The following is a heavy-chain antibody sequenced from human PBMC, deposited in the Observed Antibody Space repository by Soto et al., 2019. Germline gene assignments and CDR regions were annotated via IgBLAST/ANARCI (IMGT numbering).Heavy chain of an antibody. V-gene: IGHV1-69*02. Sequence: QVQLVQSGAEVKKPGSSVKVSCKASGGTFSSYTISWVRQAPGQGLEWMGRIIPILGIANYAQKFQGRVKITADKSTSTAYMELSSLRSEDTAVYYCARSVVYYYYGMDVWGQGTTVTVSS. CDR1: GGTFSSYT. D-gene: IGHD2-15*01. CDR2: IIPILGIA. J-gene: IGHJ6*02. CDR3: ARSVVYYYYGMDV.